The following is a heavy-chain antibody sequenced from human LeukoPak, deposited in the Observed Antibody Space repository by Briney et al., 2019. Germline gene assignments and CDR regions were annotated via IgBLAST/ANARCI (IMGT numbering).Heavy chain of an antibody. J-gene: IGHJ4*02. D-gene: IGHD6-13*01. CDR3: ARASVQIAAAGTCYFDY. CDR2: INHSGST. Sequence: SSETLSLTCAVYGGSFSGYYWSWIRQPPGKGLEWIGEINHSGSTNYNPSLKSRVTISVDTSKNQFSLKLSSVTAADTAVYYCARASVQIAAAGTCYFDYWGQGTLVTVSS. V-gene: IGHV4-34*01. CDR1: GGSFSGYY.